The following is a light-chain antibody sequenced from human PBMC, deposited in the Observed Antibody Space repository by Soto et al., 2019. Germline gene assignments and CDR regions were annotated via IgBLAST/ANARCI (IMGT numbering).Light chain of an antibody. CDR1: SSNIWAGYD. V-gene: IGLV1-40*01. CDR3: QSYDNSLSAWV. CDR2: VNS. J-gene: IGLJ3*02. Sequence: QSVLTQPPSVSGAPGQRVAISCTGSSSNIWAGYDVHWYQQLPGTAPKLLINVNSNRPSGVPDRFSGSKSGTSASLAITGLQAEDEADYYCQSYDNSLSAWVFGGGTKLTVL.